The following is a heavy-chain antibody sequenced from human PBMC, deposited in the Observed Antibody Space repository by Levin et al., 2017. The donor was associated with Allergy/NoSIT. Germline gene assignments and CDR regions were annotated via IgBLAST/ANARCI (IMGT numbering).Heavy chain of an antibody. CDR1: GFTFSTYA. Sequence: GESLKISCAASGFTFSTYAMNWVRQAPGKGLEWLSYISTTSSTVYYAGSLKGRFTISRDNARNSLFLQMNSLRDEDTAVYYCARAGGTSYYASGTHGDLWGRGTLVTVSS. V-gene: IGHV3-48*02. CDR3: ARAGGTSYYASGTHGDL. D-gene: IGHD3-10*01. J-gene: IGHJ5*02. CDR2: ISTTSSTV.